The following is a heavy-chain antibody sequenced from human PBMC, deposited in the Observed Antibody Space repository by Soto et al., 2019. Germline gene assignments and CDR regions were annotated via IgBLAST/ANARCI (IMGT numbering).Heavy chain of an antibody. CDR3: ARSPLPPSRPITLPGGGYCSSTSCYETGGSRYYYYMDV. V-gene: IGHV3-74*01. D-gene: IGHD2-2*03. J-gene: IGHJ6*03. Sequence: GGSLRLSCAASGFTFSSYWMHWVRQAPGKGLVWVSRINSDGSSTSYADSVKGRFTISRDNAKNTLYLQMNSLRAEDTAVYYCARSPLPPSRPITLPGGGYCSSTSCYETGGSRYYYYMDVWGKGTTVTVSS. CDR1: GFTFSSYW. CDR2: INSDGSST.